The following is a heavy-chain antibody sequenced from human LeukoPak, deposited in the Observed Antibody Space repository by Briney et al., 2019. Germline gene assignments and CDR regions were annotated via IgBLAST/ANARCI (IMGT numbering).Heavy chain of an antibody. Sequence: PGGSLRLSCSASGFTFSAYAMHWVRQAPGKGLEYVSAISPNGGSTYYADSVKGRFTISRDNSKNTLYLQMSSLRVEDTAVYYCVRDAAYSAFNMWGQGTMVTVSS. V-gene: IGHV3-64D*06. CDR2: ISPNGGST. CDR1: GFTFSAYA. D-gene: IGHD4-11*01. J-gene: IGHJ3*02. CDR3: VRDAAYSAFNM.